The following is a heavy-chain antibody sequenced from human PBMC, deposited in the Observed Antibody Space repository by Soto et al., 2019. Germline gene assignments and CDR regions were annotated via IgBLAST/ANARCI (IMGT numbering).Heavy chain of an antibody. D-gene: IGHD2-21*01. V-gene: IGHV2-5*02. Sequence: QITLKESGPTLVKPTQHLTLTCTFSGFSLSTSRVGVGWIRQPPGTALEWLALIYWDDDKRYIPSLKSRLTITKDTSKSQVVLTLTNMDPVDTATYYCAQIAPFAYKGSYCDYWGQGTLVTFSS. CDR2: IYWDDDK. CDR3: AQIAPFAYKGSYCDY. CDR1: GFSLSTSRVG. J-gene: IGHJ4*02.